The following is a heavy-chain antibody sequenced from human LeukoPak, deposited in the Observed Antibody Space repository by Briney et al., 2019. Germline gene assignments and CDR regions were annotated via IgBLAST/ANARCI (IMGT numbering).Heavy chain of an antibody. CDR1: GFSFSGFW. Sequence: GGSLRPSCAASGFSFSGFWMSWLRQAPGKGLEWVANIKEDGKKIYQVDSLKGRFTISRDNAKNSLFLQMNSLRVEDTAIYYCARGQSWNHDFWGQGTLVTVSS. V-gene: IGHV3-7*01. CDR3: ARGQSWNHDF. CDR2: IKEDGKKI. D-gene: IGHD1-14*01. J-gene: IGHJ4*02.